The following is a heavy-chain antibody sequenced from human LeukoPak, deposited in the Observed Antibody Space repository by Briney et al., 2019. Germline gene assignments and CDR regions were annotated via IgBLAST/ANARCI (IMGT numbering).Heavy chain of an antibody. CDR3: GRISSGWVSHAFDI. CDR1: GFTISSYR. V-gene: IGHV3-7*01. Sequence: GGTLSLSCAASGFTISSYRKSWVRQAPGKVQGLESNVNQDGSEKNYEDSVKSRFTIPRENANNSLYLQMNSLRADDTAVYYCGRISSGWVSHAFDIWRQGTMVTVYS. J-gene: IGHJ3*02. D-gene: IGHD6-19*01. CDR2: VNQDGSEK.